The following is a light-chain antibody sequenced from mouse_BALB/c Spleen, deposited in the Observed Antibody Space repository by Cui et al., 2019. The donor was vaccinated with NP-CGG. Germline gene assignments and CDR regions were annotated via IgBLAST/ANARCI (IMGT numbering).Light chain of an antibody. Sequence: QAVLTQVSALTTSPGETVTLTCRSSTGTVTTSNYANWVQEKPDHLFTGLIGGTNNRAPGVPARFSGSLIGDKAALTITGAQTEDEAIYFCALWYSNHWMFGGGTKLTVL. CDR3: ALWYSNHWM. V-gene: IGLV1*01. CDR2: GTN. J-gene: IGLJ1*01. CDR1: TGTVTTSNY.